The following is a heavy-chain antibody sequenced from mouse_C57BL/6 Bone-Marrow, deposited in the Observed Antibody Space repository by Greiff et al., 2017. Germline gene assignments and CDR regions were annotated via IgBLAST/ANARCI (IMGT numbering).Heavy chain of an antibody. D-gene: IGHD1-1*02. Sequence: VMLVESGPELVKPGASVKLSCKASGYTFTSYDINWVQQRPGQGLEWIGWIYPRDGSTKYNEKFKGKATLTVDTSSSTAYMELHSLASEDSAVYFCARLEVDGGSGDWYFDVGGTGTTVTVSS. CDR2: IYPRDGST. V-gene: IGHV1-85*01. CDR1: GYTFTSYD. CDR3: ARLEVDGGSGDWYFDV. J-gene: IGHJ1*03.